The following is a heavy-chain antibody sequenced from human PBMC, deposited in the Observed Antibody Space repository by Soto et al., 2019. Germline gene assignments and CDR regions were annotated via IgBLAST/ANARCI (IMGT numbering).Heavy chain of an antibody. CDR1: DGSINSYY. Sequence: SETLSLTCSVSDGSINSYYWTWIRQPPGKRLEWIGYIYHTGSTNYNPSLNNRVTISLDTSKNQASLTLTSVTAADAAVYYCAALGTVYRAVDHWGQGTLVTVSS. CDR3: AALGTVYRAVDH. V-gene: IGHV4-59*01. D-gene: IGHD2-8*01. J-gene: IGHJ4*02. CDR2: IYHTGST.